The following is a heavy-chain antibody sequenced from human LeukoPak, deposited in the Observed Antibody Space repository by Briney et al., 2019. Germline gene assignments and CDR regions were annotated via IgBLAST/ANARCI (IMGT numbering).Heavy chain of an antibody. V-gene: IGHV1-2*02. Sequence: ASVKVSCKASGYTFSGYYIHWVRQAPGQGLEWMGWINPNSGGTNYAQKFQGRVTMTRDTSISTAYMELSRLRSDDTAVYYCARDPIYDILTGYYSPPNYFDYWGQGTLVTVSS. CDR1: GYTFSGYY. CDR2: INPNSGGT. J-gene: IGHJ4*02. CDR3: ARDPIYDILTGYYSPPNYFDY. D-gene: IGHD3-9*01.